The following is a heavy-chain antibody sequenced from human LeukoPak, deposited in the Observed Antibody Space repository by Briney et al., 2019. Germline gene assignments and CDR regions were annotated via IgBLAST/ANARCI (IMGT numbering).Heavy chain of an antibody. Sequence: SETLSLTCAVYGGSFSGYYWSWFRQPPGKGLEWIGEINHSGSTNYNPSLKSRVTISVDTSKNQFSLKLSSVTAADTAVYYCASLKRVAGPYFDYWGQGTLDTVSS. V-gene: IGHV4-34*01. D-gene: IGHD6-19*01. CDR1: GGSFSGYY. CDR2: INHSGST. J-gene: IGHJ4*02. CDR3: ASLKRVAGPYFDY.